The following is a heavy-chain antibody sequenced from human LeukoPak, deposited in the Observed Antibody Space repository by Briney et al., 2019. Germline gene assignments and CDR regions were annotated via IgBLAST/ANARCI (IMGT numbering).Heavy chain of an antibody. CDR2: INTNTGNP. CDR1: GYTFTSYD. V-gene: IGHV7-4-1*02. D-gene: IGHD3-10*01. Sequence: ASVKVSCKASGYTFTSYDINWVRQATGQGLEWMGWINTNTGNPTYAQGFTGRFVFSLDTSVSTAYLQISSLKAEDTAVYYCATESKVRGVSGYYFDYWGQGTLVTVSS. CDR3: ATESKVRGVSGYYFDY. J-gene: IGHJ4*02.